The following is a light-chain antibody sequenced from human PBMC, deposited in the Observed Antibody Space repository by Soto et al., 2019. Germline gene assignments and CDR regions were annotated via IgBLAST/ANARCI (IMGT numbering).Light chain of an antibody. J-gene: IGKJ2*01. CDR3: MQVLQTPYT. CDR2: LGS. V-gene: IGKV2-28*01. CDR1: QSLLHSNGYNY. Sequence: DIVLTQSPVSLPVTPGEPASISCRSSQSLLHSNGYNYLDWYLQKPGQSPQILLYLGSNRAPGVXDXCSGSVSGTDFTLKISRVEAEDVGVYYCMQVLQTPYTFGQGTKLDIK.